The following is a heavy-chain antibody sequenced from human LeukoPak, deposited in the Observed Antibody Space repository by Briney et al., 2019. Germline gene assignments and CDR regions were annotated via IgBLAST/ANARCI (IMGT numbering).Heavy chain of an antibody. Sequence: SETLSLTCTVSGGSISSGSYYWSWIRQPAGKGLEWIGRIYTSGSTNYNPSLKSRVTISVDTSKNQFSLKLSSVTAADTAVYYCARDTRDCSSTSCYVVFDYWGQGTLVTVSS. CDR2: IYTSGST. CDR1: GGSISSGSYY. V-gene: IGHV4-61*02. CDR3: ARDTRDCSSTSCYVVFDY. J-gene: IGHJ4*02. D-gene: IGHD2-2*01.